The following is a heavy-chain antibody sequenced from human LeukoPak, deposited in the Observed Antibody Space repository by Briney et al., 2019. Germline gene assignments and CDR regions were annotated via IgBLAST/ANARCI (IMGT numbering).Heavy chain of an antibody. D-gene: IGHD1-14*01. J-gene: IGHJ4*02. CDR2: IYNDGRT. Sequence: PGGSLRLSCAASGLAVSSNCMSWVRQAPGRGLEWVSVIYNDGRTYYADSVKGRFTMSRHNSQNTLYLQMDSLRAEDTAVYYCARVPLHPTISHFDYWGQGTLVTVSS. CDR1: GLAVSSNC. CDR3: ARVPLHPTISHFDY. V-gene: IGHV3-53*04.